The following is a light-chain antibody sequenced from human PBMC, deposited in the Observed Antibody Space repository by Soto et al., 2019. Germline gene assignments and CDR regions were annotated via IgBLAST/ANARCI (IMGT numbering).Light chain of an antibody. J-gene: IGKJ2*01. CDR1: QGTSSA. CDR3: QQFNDYT. Sequence: AIQLTQSPSSLSASVGDRVSITCRASQGTSSALAWYQQKPGKAPKLLIYDVSSLERGVPSRFSGSGSGTDFTLTISSLQPENFATYYCQQFNDYTFGQGTKLEIK. CDR2: DVS. V-gene: IGKV1D-13*01.